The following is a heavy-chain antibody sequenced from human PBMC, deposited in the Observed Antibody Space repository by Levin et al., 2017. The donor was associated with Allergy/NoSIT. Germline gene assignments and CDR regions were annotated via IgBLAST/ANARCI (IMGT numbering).Heavy chain of an antibody. Sequence: GGSLRLSCAASGFIFSSYTMNWVRQAPGKGLEWLSWISASSSSISYADSVKGRFSISRDNAKSSLYLQLNSLRDEDTAVYYCVRDRGWAFDFWGQGTKVIGSS. CDR2: ISASSSSI. CDR1: GFIFSSYT. V-gene: IGHV3-48*02. J-gene: IGHJ3*01. CDR3: VRDRGWAFDF.